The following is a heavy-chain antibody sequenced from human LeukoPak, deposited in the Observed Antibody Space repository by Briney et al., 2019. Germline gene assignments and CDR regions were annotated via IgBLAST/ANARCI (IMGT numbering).Heavy chain of an antibody. CDR1: GFTFSSYW. V-gene: IGHV3-74*01. CDR2: INSDGSST. Sequence: GGSLRLSCAASGFTFSSYWMHWVRQAPGKGLVWVSRINSDGSSTSYADSVKGRFTISRDNSKNTLYLQMNSLRAEDTAVYYCAKARDSYGYLGSVGYFDYWGQGTLVTVSS. J-gene: IGHJ4*02. CDR3: AKARDSYGYLGSVGYFDY. D-gene: IGHD5-18*01.